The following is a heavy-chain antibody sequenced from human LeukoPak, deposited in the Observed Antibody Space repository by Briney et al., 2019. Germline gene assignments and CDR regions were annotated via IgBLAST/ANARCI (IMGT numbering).Heavy chain of an antibody. D-gene: IGHD1-26*01. CDR3: ARERKIVGATEGY. J-gene: IGHJ4*02. Sequence: PSETLSLTCTVSGGSISSYYWSWIRQLAGKGLEWIGRIYTSGSTNYNPSLKSRVTISVDKSKNQFSLKLSSVTAADTAVYYCARERKIVGATEGYWGQGTLVTVSS. CDR2: IYTSGST. CDR1: GGSISSYY. V-gene: IGHV4-4*07.